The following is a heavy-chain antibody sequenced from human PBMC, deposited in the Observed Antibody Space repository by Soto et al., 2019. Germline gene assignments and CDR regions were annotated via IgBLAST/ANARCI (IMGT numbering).Heavy chain of an antibody. D-gene: IGHD3-3*01. J-gene: IGHJ4*02. V-gene: IGHV4-61*01. CDR2: VYHTGRT. CDR1: GGSFKSGSYS. Sequence: QVQLQESGPGLVKPSETLSLTCTVSGGSFKSGSYSWSWIRQPPGKGLEWIGYVYHTGRTSYNPSLKSRVSISMDTSKTQFSLNLDSVTAADTAVYFWARDFAYFDSWGQGTLVTVSS. CDR3: ARDFAYFDS.